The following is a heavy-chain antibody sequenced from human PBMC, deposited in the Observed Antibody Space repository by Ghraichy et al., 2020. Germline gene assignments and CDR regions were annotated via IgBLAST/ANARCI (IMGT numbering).Heavy chain of an antibody. D-gene: IGHD1-1*01. CDR3: AREDRFSSTTFPVGY. Sequence: SETLSLTCSVSGGSISTSSLYWAWIRQPPGKGLEWIATIYFGGATEYNPSLKGRLTISVDTSRNQISLRVPSVTAADTAIYYCAREDRFSSTTFPVGYWGRGMLVTVTS. CDR2: IYFGGAT. J-gene: IGHJ4*02. V-gene: IGHV4-39*02. CDR1: GGSISTSSLY.